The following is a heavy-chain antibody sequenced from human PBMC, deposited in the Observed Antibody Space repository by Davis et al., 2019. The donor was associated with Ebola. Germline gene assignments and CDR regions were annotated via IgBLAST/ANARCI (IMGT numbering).Heavy chain of an antibody. CDR1: GFTFSSYS. D-gene: IGHD6-6*01. J-gene: IGHJ3*02. V-gene: IGHV3-48*02. Sequence: GESLKISCAASGFTFSSYSMNWVRQAPGKGLEWVSYISSSSSTIYYADSVKGRFTISRDNAKNSLYLQMNSLRDEDTAVYYCASRYSSSSRGRAFDIWGQGTMVTVSS. CDR3: ASRYSSSSRGRAFDI. CDR2: ISSSSSTI.